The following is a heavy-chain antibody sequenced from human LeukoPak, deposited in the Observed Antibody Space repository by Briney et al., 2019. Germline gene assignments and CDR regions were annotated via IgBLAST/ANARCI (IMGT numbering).Heavy chain of an antibody. CDR3: ARDSTYYDSSGYYSNYFDY. D-gene: IGHD3-22*01. CDR1: GDSVSSNSVA. CDR2: TYYRSKWYN. J-gene: IGHJ4*02. Sequence: SQTLSLTCAISGDSVSSNSVAWNWIRQSPSRGLEWLGRTYYRSKWYNDYAVSVKSRITINPDTSKNQFSLQLSSVTPEDTAVYYCARDSTYYDSSGYYSNYFDYWGQGTLVTVSS. V-gene: IGHV6-1*01.